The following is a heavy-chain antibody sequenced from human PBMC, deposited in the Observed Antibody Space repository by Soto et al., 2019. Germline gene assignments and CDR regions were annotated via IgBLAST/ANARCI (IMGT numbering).Heavy chain of an antibody. J-gene: IGHJ4*02. CDR3: AIYRPGGHILTGQF. Sequence: SETLSLTCTVSGGSISNYYWSWIRQPPGKGLEWIGYIYYSGNTNYNPSLKSRVTISLDTSKNQFSLKLSSVTAADTAVYYCAIYRPGGHILTGQFWGQGTLVTVSS. CDR2: IYYSGNT. V-gene: IGHV4-59*01. D-gene: IGHD3-9*01. CDR1: GGSISNYY.